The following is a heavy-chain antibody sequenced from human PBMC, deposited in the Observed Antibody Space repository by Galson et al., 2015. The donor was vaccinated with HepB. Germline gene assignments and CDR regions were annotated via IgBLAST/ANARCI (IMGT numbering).Heavy chain of an antibody. V-gene: IGHV4-39*01. CDR1: GGTISSDNYY. CDR3: ASEETIIRAEFDY. Sequence: TCTVSGGTISSDNYYWGWVRQPPGKGLEWIGSIYHSGNTFYSPSLKSRVTISVDTSKNQFSLELTSVTAADTAVYYCASEETIIRAEFDYWGQGTLVTV. CDR2: IYHSGNT. D-gene: IGHD3-9*01. J-gene: IGHJ4*02.